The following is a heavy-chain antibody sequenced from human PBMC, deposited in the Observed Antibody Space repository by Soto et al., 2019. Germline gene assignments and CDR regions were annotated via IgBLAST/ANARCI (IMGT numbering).Heavy chain of an antibody. V-gene: IGHV3-74*01. Sequence: GGSLRLSCAASGFTFSSYWMHWVRQAPGKGLVWVSRINSDGSSTSYADSVKGRFTISRDNAKNTLYLQMNSLRAEDTAVYYCAREGYDILTGDYYYYMDVWGKGTTVTVSS. J-gene: IGHJ6*03. CDR1: GFTFSSYW. CDR2: INSDGSST. D-gene: IGHD3-9*01. CDR3: AREGYDILTGDYYYYMDV.